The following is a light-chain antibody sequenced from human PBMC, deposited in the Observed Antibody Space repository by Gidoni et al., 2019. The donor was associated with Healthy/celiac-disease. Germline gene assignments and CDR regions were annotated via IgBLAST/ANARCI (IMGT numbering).Light chain of an antibody. V-gene: IGLV1-40*01. CDR2: GHS. CDR1: SSNIGAGYD. Sequence: QSVLTQPPSVSGAPGQRVTISCTGRSSNIGAGYDVHWYQQLPGTAPQLLIYGHSNRPSGVPDRFSGSKSGTSASLAITGLQAEDEADYYCQSYDSSLSGWVFGGGTKLTVL. CDR3: QSYDSSLSGWV. J-gene: IGLJ3*02.